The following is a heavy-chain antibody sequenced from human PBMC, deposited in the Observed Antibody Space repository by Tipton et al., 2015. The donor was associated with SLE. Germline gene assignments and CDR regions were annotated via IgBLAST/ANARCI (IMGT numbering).Heavy chain of an antibody. J-gene: IGHJ2*01. CDR2: IYYSGST. Sequence: TLSLTCTVSGGSISSGGYYWSWIRPHPGKGLEWIGYIYYSGSTYYNPSLKSRVTISVDTSKNQFSLKLSSVTAADTAVYYCARGPEWLRLKYFDLWGRGTLVTVSS. CDR3: ARGPEWLRLKYFDL. D-gene: IGHD5-12*01. CDR1: GGSISSGGYY. V-gene: IGHV4-31*03.